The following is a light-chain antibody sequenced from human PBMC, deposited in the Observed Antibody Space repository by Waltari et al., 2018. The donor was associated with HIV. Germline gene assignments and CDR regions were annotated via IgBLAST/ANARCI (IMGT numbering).Light chain of an antibody. CDR3: SSYATSSASVV. V-gene: IGLV2-14*01. Sequence: QSALTQPASVSGSPGQSITISCTGTRSDVGHSYNSVYWYQRHPGKAPQLIIYEVNTRPSGVSIRFSGSKSGNTASLTISGLQAEDEADYYCSSYATSSASVVFGGGTKLTVL. CDR2: EVN. CDR1: RSDVGHSYNS. J-gene: IGLJ2*01.